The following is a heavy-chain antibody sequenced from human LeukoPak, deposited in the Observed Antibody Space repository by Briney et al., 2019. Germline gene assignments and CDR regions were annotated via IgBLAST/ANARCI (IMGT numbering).Heavy chain of an antibody. D-gene: IGHD6-6*01. V-gene: IGHV3-30*18. CDR1: GFTFSSYG. Sequence: PGGSLRLSCAASGFTFSSYGMHWGRQAPGKGLEGVAVISYDGSNKYYADSVKGRFTISRDNSKNTLYLQMNSLRAEDTAVYYCAKEPKSIAARPYYFDYWGQGTLVTVSS. CDR3: AKEPKSIAARPYYFDY. J-gene: IGHJ4*02. CDR2: ISYDGSNK.